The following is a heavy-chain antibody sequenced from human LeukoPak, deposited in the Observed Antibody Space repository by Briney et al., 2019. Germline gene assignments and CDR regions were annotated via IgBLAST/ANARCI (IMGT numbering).Heavy chain of an antibody. V-gene: IGHV4-59*01. CDR3: ARGVVSVTPTFDI. D-gene: IGHD4-23*01. CDR1: GGSISSYY. J-gene: IGHJ3*02. CDR2: IYYSGST. Sequence: SETLSLTCAVSGGSISSYYWSWIRQPPGKGLEWIGYIYYSGSTNYNPSLKSRVTISVDTSKNQFSLKLSSVTAADTAVYYCARGVVSVTPTFDIWGQGTMVTVSS.